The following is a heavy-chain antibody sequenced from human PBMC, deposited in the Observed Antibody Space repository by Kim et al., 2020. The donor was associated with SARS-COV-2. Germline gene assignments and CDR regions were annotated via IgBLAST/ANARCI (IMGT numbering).Heavy chain of an antibody. CDR2: SETDLRI. CDR1: GFTFSGRW. J-gene: IGHJ3*01. Sequence: GGSLRLSCAASGFTFSGRWMHWGCQAPGQGLVWVSSSETDLRISDADFATVRFTISRDNAKSTMYLSMHRLRVEDTEGYDCARAHIAGANYNRDALDVWG. V-gene: IGHV3-74*01. CDR3: ARAHIAGANYNRDALDV. D-gene: IGHD1-7*01.